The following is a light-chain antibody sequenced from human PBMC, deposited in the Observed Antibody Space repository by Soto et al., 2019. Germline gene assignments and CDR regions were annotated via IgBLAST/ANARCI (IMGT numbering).Light chain of an antibody. J-gene: IGLJ1*01. CDR2: QVT. CDR1: GSDIATFNY. CDR3: NSYSSTSFYV. Sequence: QSGLAQPASMSGSPGQTITISCTGSGSDIATFNYVSWYQQYPGKAPKLLIYQVTSRASGVSHRFSGSKSGNTAALTISGLQPEDEAEYYCNSYSSTSFYVFGTGTKVTVL. V-gene: IGLV2-14*01.